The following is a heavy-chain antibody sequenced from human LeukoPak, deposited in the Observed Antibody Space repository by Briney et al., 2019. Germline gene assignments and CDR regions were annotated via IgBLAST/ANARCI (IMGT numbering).Heavy chain of an antibody. CDR3: ASLYYYGSGSYRNWFDP. J-gene: IGHJ5*02. V-gene: IGHV4-39*07. D-gene: IGHD3-10*01. Sequence: SETLSLTCTVSGGSISSYYWGWIRQPPGKGLEWIGSIYYSGSTYYNPSLKSRVTISVDTSKNQFSLKLSSVTAADTAVYYCASLYYYGSGSYRNWFDPWGQGTLVTVSS. CDR1: GGSISSYY. CDR2: IYYSGST.